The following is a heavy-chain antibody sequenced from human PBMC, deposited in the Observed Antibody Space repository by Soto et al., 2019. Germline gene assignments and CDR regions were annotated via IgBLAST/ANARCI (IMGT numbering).Heavy chain of an antibody. D-gene: IGHD5-12*01. CDR1: GGTFSSYT. J-gene: IGHJ5*02. CDR3: ARGSRGYSGYDRNWFDP. CDR2: IIPILGIA. V-gene: IGHV1-69*02. Sequence: GASVKVSCKASGGTFSSYTISWVRQAPGQGLEWMGRIIPILGIANYAQKFQGRVTITADKSTSTAYMELSSLRSEDTAVYYCARGSRGYSGYDRNWFDPWGQGTLVTVSS.